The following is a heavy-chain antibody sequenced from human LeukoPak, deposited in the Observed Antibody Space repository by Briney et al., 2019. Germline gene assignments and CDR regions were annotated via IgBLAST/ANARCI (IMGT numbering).Heavy chain of an antibody. D-gene: IGHD3-10*01. J-gene: IGHJ4*02. Sequence: ASVKVSFTAAGYIFTSYGISWVGQAPGQGGEWMGWISAYNGNTNYAQKLQGRDTMTTDTSTSTAYMELRSLRSDDTAVYYCARDPGSISIWGQGTLVTVSS. CDR1: GYIFTSYG. CDR2: ISAYNGNT. CDR3: ARDPGSISI. V-gene: IGHV1-18*01.